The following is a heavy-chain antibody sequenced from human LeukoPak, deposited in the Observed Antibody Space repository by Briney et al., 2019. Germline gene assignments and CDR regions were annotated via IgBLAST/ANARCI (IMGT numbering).Heavy chain of an antibody. D-gene: IGHD2-21*01. CDR3: ARDRGSPLRKPIPRDYYFDY. J-gene: IGHJ4*02. V-gene: IGHV3-30*03. Sequence: GGSLRLSCAASGFTVSSNYMSWVRQAPGKGLEWVAVISYDGSNKYYADSVKGRFTISRDNSKNTLYLQMNSLRAEDTAVYYCARDRGSPLRKPIPRDYYFDYWGQGTLVTVSS. CDR1: GFTVSSNY. CDR2: ISYDGSNK.